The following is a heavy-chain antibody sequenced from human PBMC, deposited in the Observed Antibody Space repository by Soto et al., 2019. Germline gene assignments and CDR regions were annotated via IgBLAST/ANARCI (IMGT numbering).Heavy chain of an antibody. D-gene: IGHD3-10*01. V-gene: IGHV3-74*02. Sequence: EVQLLESGGGLVQPGGSLRLSCAASGFTFSSYWMHWVRQAPGKGLVWVSRINSDGSSTSYADSVKGRFTISRDNAKNTLYLQMNSLRAEDTAVYYCARGEGGLWFGELLPYWGQGTLVTVSS. J-gene: IGHJ4*02. CDR1: GFTFSSYW. CDR2: INSDGSST. CDR3: ARGEGGLWFGELLPY.